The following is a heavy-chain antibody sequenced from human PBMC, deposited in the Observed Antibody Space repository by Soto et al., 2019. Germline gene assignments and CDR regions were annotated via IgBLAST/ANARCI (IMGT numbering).Heavy chain of an antibody. Sequence: GGSLRLSCAASGFIFSNYAMSWVRQAPGKGLEWVSAITGRGGRTYFADSVKGRFTISRDDSKNMLYLQMNSLRVEDTAIYYCANLIDGLSGLYTFFDSWGQGALV. D-gene: IGHD6-19*01. CDR3: ANLIDGLSGLYTFFDS. CDR2: ITGRGGRT. V-gene: IGHV3-23*01. CDR1: GFIFSNYA. J-gene: IGHJ4*02.